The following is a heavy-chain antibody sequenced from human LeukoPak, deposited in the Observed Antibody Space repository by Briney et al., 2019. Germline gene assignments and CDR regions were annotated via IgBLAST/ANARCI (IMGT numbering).Heavy chain of an antibody. V-gene: IGHV3-23*01. D-gene: IGHD4-23*01. J-gene: IGHJ4*02. CDR3: SRIKYGGNSGYHFDY. CDR1: GFNFNYFA. Sequence: PGWSLRLSCSASGFNFNYFAMSWIRQAPGKRLEWVSTIGDSGSGGSYADSVRGRFTISRDNSKNMVYLQMYSLRVDDSAVYYCSRIKYGGNSGYHFDYWGQGTLVTVSS. CDR2: IGDSGSGG.